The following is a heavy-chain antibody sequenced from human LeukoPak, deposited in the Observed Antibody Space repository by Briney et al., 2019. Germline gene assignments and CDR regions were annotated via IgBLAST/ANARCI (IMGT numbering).Heavy chain of an antibody. D-gene: IGHD3-16*02. CDR2: IYTSGST. Sequence: PSETLSLTCTVSGGSISSYYWSWIRQPAGKGLEWIGRIYTSGSTNYNPSLKSRVTISVDKSKNQFSLKLSSVTAADTAVYYCAREGSDYVWGSYPYWGQGTLVTVSS. CDR1: GGSISSYY. V-gene: IGHV4-4*07. J-gene: IGHJ4*02. CDR3: AREGSDYVWGSYPY.